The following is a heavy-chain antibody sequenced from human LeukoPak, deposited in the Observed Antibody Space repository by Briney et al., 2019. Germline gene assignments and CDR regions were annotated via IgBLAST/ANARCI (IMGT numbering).Heavy chain of an antibody. Sequence: PSETLSLTRTVSGGSVSSTNYYWSWIRQPAGKGLEWIGRIYASGRTTYNPSLESRVTFSIDTSKNQFSLKLNSVTAADTAVYYCVRGYCGDDCYRYYYYYYTDVWGKGTTVTVSS. V-gene: IGHV4-61*02. J-gene: IGHJ6*03. CDR3: VRGYCGDDCYRYYYYYYTDV. CDR1: GGSVSSTNYY. CDR2: IYASGRT. D-gene: IGHD2-21*02.